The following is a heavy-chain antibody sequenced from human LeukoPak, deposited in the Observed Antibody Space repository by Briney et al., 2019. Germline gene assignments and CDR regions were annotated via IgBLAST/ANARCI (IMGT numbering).Heavy chain of an antibody. V-gene: IGHV1-2*06. CDR1: GYTFSGSY. J-gene: IGHJ6*03. Sequence: ASVEVSCKTSGYTFSGSYIHWVRQAPGQGLEWMGRINPNSGDTNYAQNFQGRVTMTRDTSITTAYMELSSLTSDDTAVYFCARSAEHCNNGVCFTDYYVDVWGKGTTVTVSS. CDR2: INPNSGDT. CDR3: ARSAEHCNNGVCFTDYYVDV. D-gene: IGHD2-8*01.